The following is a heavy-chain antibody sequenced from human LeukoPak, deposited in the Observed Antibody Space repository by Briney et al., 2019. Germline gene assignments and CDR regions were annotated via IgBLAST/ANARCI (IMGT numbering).Heavy chain of an antibody. Sequence: ASVKVCCKASGYTFTSYYMHWVRQAPGQGLEWMGTINPSGGSTSYAQKFQGRVTMTRDTSTSTVYMELSSLRSEDTAVYYCSWSGYYRWYYFDYWGQGTLVTVSS. J-gene: IGHJ4*02. CDR3: SWSGYYRWYYFDY. D-gene: IGHD3-3*01. CDR2: INPSGGST. V-gene: IGHV1-46*01. CDR1: GYTFTSYY.